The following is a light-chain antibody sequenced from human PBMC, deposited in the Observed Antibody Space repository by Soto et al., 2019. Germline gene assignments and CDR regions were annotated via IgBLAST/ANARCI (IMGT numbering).Light chain of an antibody. J-gene: IGLJ1*01. CDR3: NSYPSSRTYV. V-gene: IGLV2-14*01. CDR1: TSDVGRYNY. Sequence: QSVLTQPASVSGSPGQSITISCTGTTSDVGRYNYVSWYQQHPGKAPKLIIYDVSNRPSGVSNRFSGSKSGNTASLTIPGLQAEDEADYYCNSYPSSRTYVFGTGTKVTVL. CDR2: DVS.